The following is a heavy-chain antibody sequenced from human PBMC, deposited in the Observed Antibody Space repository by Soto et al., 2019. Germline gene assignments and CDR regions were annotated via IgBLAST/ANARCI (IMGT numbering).Heavy chain of an antibody. V-gene: IGHV3-30-3*01. J-gene: IGHJ4*02. CDR1: GFTFSSYA. D-gene: IGHD3-9*01. CDR3: ARDIVTYDILTGYSTLDY. Sequence: PGGSLRLSCAASGFTFSSYAMHWVRQAPGKGLEWVAVISYDGSNKYYADSVKGRFTISRDNSKNTLYLQMNSLRAEDTAVYYCARDIVTYDILTGYSTLDYWGQGTLVTVSS. CDR2: ISYDGSNK.